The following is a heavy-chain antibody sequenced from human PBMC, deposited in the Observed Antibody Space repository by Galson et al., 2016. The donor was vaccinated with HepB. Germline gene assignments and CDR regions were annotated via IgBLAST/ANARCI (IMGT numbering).Heavy chain of an antibody. CDR2: IIPLFGPT. CDR3: ARDDGISGWDAVRTMNHFDY. D-gene: IGHD6-19*01. Sequence: SVKVSCKVSGATFNNYAISWVRQAPGQGLEWMGGIIPLFGPTHYAQKLQGRLTMTTDTSTSTAYMELTSLRSGDTAVYYCARDDGISGWDAVRTMNHFDYWGQGTLVTVSS. CDR1: GATFNNYA. V-gene: IGHV1-69*05. J-gene: IGHJ4*02.